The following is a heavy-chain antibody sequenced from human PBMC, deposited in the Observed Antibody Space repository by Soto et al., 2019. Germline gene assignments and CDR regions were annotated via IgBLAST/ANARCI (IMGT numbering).Heavy chain of an antibody. CDR2: TNSDGTDS. J-gene: IGHJ4*02. Sequence: VQLVESGGIGVQTGGSLRLSCAAAGFDFEDYAMHWVRQVPGKGLEWVSLTNSDGTDSYYVDSVKGRFTISRDNAKTTLYLQMDRLRPDDTALYICAKSLYYYASSPLDHWGQGNLVTVSS. V-gene: IGHV3-43D*04. D-gene: IGHD3-22*01. CDR3: AKSLYYYASSPLDH. CDR1: GFDFEDYA.